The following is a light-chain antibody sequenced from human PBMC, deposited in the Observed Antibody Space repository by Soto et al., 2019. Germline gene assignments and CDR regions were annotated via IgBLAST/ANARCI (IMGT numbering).Light chain of an antibody. Sequence: QSALTQPASVSGSPGQSITISCTGTSSDVGGYNYVSWYQQHPGKAPKFMIYDVSNRPSGVSTRFSGSKSGNTAYLTISGLQAEDEADYYCNSYTTSNTRQIVFGTGTKVPVL. V-gene: IGLV2-14*01. CDR2: DVS. CDR3: NSYTTSNTRQIV. J-gene: IGLJ1*01. CDR1: SSDVGGYNY.